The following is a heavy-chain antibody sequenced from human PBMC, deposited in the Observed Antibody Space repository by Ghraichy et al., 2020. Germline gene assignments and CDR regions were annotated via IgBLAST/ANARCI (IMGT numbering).Heavy chain of an antibody. J-gene: IGHJ3*02. CDR1: GGSISSYY. CDR3: ARCVGLVVTTQDAFDI. CDR2: IYYSGST. D-gene: IGHD3-22*01. Sequence: SETLSLTCTVSGGSISSYYWSWIRQPPGKGLEWIGYIYYSGSTNYNPSLKSRVTISVDTSKNQFSLKLSSVTAADTAVYYCARCVGLVVTTQDAFDIWGQGTMVTVSS. V-gene: IGHV4-59*01.